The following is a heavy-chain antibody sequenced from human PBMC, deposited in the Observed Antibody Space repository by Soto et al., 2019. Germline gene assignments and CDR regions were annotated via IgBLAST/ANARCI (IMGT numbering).Heavy chain of an antibody. D-gene: IGHD3-3*01. CDR2: INPATGAA. Sequence: QLHLVQSGAVVKKPGASVTVSCSASGYPVTAYYMHWVRQAPGRGLEWMGGINPATGAAKYTQTFQGRVPMTRDTSTSTVLMDLRGLTSEDTAVFYCARGGGVGVAGSAAFDMWGQGTLVTVSS. CDR3: ARGGGVGVAGSAAFDM. V-gene: IGHV1-2*02. J-gene: IGHJ3*02. CDR1: GYPVTAYY.